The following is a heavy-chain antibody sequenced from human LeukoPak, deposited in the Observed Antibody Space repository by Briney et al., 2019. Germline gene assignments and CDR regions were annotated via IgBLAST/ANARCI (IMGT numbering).Heavy chain of an antibody. Sequence: PGGSLRLSCAASGFTFSSYEMNWVRQAPGRGLEWVANIDQSGGRNNYVDSVKGRFTISRDNAKNSLFLEMSSLRADDTAVYFCARDVEGGTFDIWGQGTTVTVSS. CDR2: IDQSGGRN. D-gene: IGHD3-16*01. CDR1: GFTFSSYE. J-gene: IGHJ3*02. CDR3: ARDVEGGTFDI. V-gene: IGHV3-7*05.